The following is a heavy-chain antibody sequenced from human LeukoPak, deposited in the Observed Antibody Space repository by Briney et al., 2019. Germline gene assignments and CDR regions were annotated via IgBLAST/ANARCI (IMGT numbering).Heavy chain of an antibody. CDR1: GYTFTSYA. D-gene: IGHD6-19*01. CDR3: ARVRGDRRQWLVRSYMDV. J-gene: IGHJ6*03. Sequence: ASVKVSCKASGYTFTSYAMNWVRQAPGQGLEWVGWINTNTGNPTYAQGFTGRFVFSLDTSVSTAYLQISSLKAEDTAVYYCARVRGDRRQWLVRSYMDVWGKGTTVTVSS. CDR2: INTNTGNP. V-gene: IGHV7-4-1*02.